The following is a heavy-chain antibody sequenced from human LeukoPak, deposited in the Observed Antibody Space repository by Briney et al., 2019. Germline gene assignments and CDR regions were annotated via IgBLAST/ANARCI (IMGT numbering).Heavy chain of an antibody. V-gene: IGHV1-69*05. Sequence: SVKVSCKASGYTFTSYGISWVRQAPGQGLEWMGGIIPIFGTANYAQKFQGRVTITTDESTSTAYMELSSLRSEDTAVYYCARLQAHGSGSVWGQGTMVTVSS. J-gene: IGHJ3*01. CDR2: IIPIFGTA. CDR3: ARLQAHGSGSV. CDR1: GYTFTSYG. D-gene: IGHD3-10*01.